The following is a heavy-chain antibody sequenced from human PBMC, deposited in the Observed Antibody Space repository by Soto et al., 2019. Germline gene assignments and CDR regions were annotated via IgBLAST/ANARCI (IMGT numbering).Heavy chain of an antibody. Sequence: GGSLRLSCAASGFTVSSNYMSWVRQAPGKGLEWVSVIYSGGSTYYADSVKGRFTTSRDNSKNTLYLQMNSLRAEDTAVYYCASGPTSIAAAGDYFDYWGQGTLVTVSS. CDR2: IYSGGST. V-gene: IGHV3-53*01. D-gene: IGHD6-13*01. CDR1: GFTVSSNY. J-gene: IGHJ4*02. CDR3: ASGPTSIAAAGDYFDY.